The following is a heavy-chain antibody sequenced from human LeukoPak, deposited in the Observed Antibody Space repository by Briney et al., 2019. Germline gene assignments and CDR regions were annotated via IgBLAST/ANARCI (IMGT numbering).Heavy chain of an antibody. CDR1: GGSISSYY. J-gene: IGHJ4*02. Sequence: PSETLSLTCTVSGGSISSYYWSWIRQPPGKGLEWVGYIYYSGSTNYNPSLKSRVTISVDTSKNQFSLKLSSVTAADTAVYYCARSSGWYLKVLDYWGQGTLVTVSS. CDR3: ARSSGWYLKVLDY. V-gene: IGHV4-59*01. CDR2: IYYSGST. D-gene: IGHD6-19*01.